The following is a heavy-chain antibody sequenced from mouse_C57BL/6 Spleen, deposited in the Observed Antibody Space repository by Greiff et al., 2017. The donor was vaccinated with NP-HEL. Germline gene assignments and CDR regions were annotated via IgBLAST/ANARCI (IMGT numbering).Heavy chain of an antibody. Sequence: EVQLQQSGPELVKPGASVKISCKASGYSFTGYYMNWVKQSPEKSLEWIGEINPSTGGTTYNQKFKAKATLTVDKSSSTAYMQLKSLTSEDSAVYYCARSGDYDAGDYWGQGTTLTVSS. CDR3: ARSGDYDAGDY. V-gene: IGHV1-42*01. D-gene: IGHD2-4*01. CDR2: INPSTGGT. CDR1: GYSFTGYY. J-gene: IGHJ2*01.